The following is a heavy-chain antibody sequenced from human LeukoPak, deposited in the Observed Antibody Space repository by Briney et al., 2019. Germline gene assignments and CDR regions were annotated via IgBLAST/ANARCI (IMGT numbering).Heavy chain of an antibody. V-gene: IGHV3-23*01. CDR2: ISGGGETT. Sequence: GGSQRLSCAASGFTFSSYAMSWVRQAPGEGLEWVSGISGGGETTYYADSVKGRFTISRDNSKNTLYLQMNSLRAEDTAVYYCAKQLTAGGYYFDYWGQGTLVTVSS. D-gene: IGHD6-13*01. CDR3: AKQLTAGGYYFDY. CDR1: GFTFSSYA. J-gene: IGHJ4*02.